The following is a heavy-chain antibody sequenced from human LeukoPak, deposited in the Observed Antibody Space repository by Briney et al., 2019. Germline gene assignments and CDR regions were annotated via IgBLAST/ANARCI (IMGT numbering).Heavy chain of an antibody. V-gene: IGHV1-69*13. CDR1: GGTFSSYA. D-gene: IGHD6-19*01. J-gene: IGHJ4*02. CDR3: ARDLTYSSGWYFDY. Sequence: ASVKVSCTASGGTFSSYAISWVRQAPGQGLEWMGGIIPIFGTANYAQKFQGRATITADESTSTAYMELSSLRSEDTAVYYCARDLTYSSGWYFDYWGQGTLVTVSS. CDR2: IIPIFGTA.